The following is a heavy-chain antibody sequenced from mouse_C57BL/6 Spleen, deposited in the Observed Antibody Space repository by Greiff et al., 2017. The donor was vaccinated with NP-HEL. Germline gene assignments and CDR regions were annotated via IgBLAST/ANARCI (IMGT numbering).Heavy chain of an antibody. CDR2: ISNLAYSI. Sequence: EVKLQESGGGLVQPGGSLKLSCAASGFTFSDYGMAWVRQAPRKGPEWVAFISNLAYSIYHADTVTGRFTISRENAKNTLYLEMSSLRSEDTAMYYCARSWTAQAPFAYWGQGTLVTVSA. D-gene: IGHD3-2*02. CDR3: ARSWTAQAPFAY. V-gene: IGHV5-15*01. J-gene: IGHJ3*01. CDR1: GFTFSDYG.